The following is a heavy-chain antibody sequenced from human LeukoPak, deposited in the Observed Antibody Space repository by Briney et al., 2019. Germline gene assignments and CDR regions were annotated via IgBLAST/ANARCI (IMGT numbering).Heavy chain of an antibody. Sequence: GRSLRLSCAASGFTFSYYGMHWVRQAPGKGLEWVAVIWYDGSNEYYGDSVKGRFAVSRDNSKDTLYLQMNSLRAEDTAVYYCAREGVGATASQNYFDYWGQGILVTVSS. J-gene: IGHJ4*02. V-gene: IGHV3-33*01. CDR2: IWYDGSNE. CDR1: GFTFSYYG. D-gene: IGHD1-26*01. CDR3: AREGVGATASQNYFDY.